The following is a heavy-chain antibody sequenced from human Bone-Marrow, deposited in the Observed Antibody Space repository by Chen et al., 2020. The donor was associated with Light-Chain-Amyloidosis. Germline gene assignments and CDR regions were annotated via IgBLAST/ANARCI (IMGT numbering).Heavy chain of an antibody. V-gene: IGHV5-51*01. CDR2: IYPDDSDA. CDR1: VYTFPNHW. J-gene: IGHJ4*02. D-gene: IGHD5-12*01. CDR3: ARRRDGYNFDY. Sequence: EVQLEQSGPEGKKPGESLTISCRGSVYTFPNHWIGWVRQMPGKGLEWMGVIYPDDSDARYSPSFEGQVTISADKSITTAYLQWRSLKASDTAMYYCARRRDGYNFDYWGQGTLVTVSS.